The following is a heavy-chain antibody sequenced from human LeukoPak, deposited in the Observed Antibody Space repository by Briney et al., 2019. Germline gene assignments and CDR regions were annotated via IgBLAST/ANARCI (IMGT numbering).Heavy chain of an antibody. V-gene: IGHV1-18*01. D-gene: IGHD3-22*01. CDR3: ARNYYDSSGYFGFDY. CDR2: ISTYNGNT. J-gene: IGHJ4*02. Sequence: ASVKVSCKASGYTFTSYGISWVRQAPGQRLEWMGGISTYNGNTNYTQKFQGRVTMTTDTSTSTAYMELRSLRSDDTAVYYCARNYYDSSGYFGFDYWGQGTLVTVFS. CDR1: GYTFTSYG.